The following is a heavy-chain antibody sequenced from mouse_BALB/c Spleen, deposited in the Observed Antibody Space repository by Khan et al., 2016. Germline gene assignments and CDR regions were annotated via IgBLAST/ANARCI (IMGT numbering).Heavy chain of an antibody. Sequence: EVELVESGGDLVKPGGSLKLSCAASGFTFSSYGMSWVRQTPDKRLGWVVTISSGGSYTYYADSVKGRFTISRDTAKNTLYLQMSSLESEDAVMYYCATNWGVYCNYWCQGTTLTVSS. CDR3: ATNWGVYCNY. CDR2: ISSGGSYT. D-gene: IGHD4-1*01. CDR1: GFTFSSYG. J-gene: IGHJ2*01. V-gene: IGHV5-6*01.